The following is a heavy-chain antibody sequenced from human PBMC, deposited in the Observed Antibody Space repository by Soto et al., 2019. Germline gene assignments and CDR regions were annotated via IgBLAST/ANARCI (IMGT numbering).Heavy chain of an antibody. D-gene: IGHD4-4*01. J-gene: IGHJ6*02. CDR1: GFTFSSYA. CDR2: ISSNGGSI. Sequence: EVQLVESGGSLVQPGGSLRLSCAASGFTFSSYAMHWVRQAPGKGLEYVSAISSNGGSIYYGNSVKGRFTISRDNSKSTLYLQMGSLRAEDMAVYYCARLHNYHDALDVGGQGTTVTVSS. CDR3: ARLHNYHDALDV. V-gene: IGHV3-64*01.